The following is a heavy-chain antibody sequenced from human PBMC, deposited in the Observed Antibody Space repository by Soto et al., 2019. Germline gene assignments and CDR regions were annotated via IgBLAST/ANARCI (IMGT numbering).Heavy chain of an antibody. CDR1: GAGDTFSNYG. J-gene: IGHJ4*02. CDR2: TIPAFGTA. Sequence: QVHLVQSGAEVKSPGSAVKVSCKVSGAGDTFSNYGLNWMRQAPGQGLEWMGGTIPAFGTANYAQKFQGRVTITAETSTTTAYMELSSLSSDDTAVYYCWRHDKTALPPLDSWGQGTLVSVSS. CDR3: WRHDKTALPPLDS. V-gene: IGHV1-69*06. D-gene: IGHD1-1*01.